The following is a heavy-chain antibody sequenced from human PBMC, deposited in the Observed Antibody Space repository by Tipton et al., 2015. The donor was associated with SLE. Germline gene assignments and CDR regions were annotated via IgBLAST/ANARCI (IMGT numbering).Heavy chain of an antibody. J-gene: IGHJ6*02. CDR2: IYYSGST. V-gene: IGHV4-59*08. CDR1: GASISSNY. D-gene: IGHD3-10*01. CDR3: ARQRLRLLSPLDA. Sequence: TLSLTCSVTGASISSNYWSWIRQPPGKGLEWIGYIYYSGSTNYSPSLESRGTISVDTSKHQFSLELTSVTAADTAVYFCARQRLRLLSPLDAWGQGTTVIVSS.